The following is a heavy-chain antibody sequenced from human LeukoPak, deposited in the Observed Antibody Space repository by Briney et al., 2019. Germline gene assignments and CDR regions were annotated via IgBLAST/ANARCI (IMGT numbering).Heavy chain of an antibody. J-gene: IGHJ4*02. CDR2: IYPGDSDT. CDR3: ARRSYSSSWYYFDY. D-gene: IGHD6-13*01. V-gene: IGHV5-51*01. CDR1: GYSFTSYW. Sequence: GESLKISCKGSGYSFTSYWIGWVRQMPGKGLEGMGIIYPGDSDTRYSPSFQGQVTISADKSISTAYLQWSSMKASDTAMYYCARRSYSSSWYYFDYWGQGTLVTVSS.